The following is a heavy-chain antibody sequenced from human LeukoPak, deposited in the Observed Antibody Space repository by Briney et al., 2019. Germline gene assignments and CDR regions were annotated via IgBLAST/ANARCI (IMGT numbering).Heavy chain of an antibody. CDR2: INHSRST. D-gene: IGHD6-13*01. CDR3: ARVGHLPAAGTYDY. J-gene: IGHJ4*02. Sequence: PSETLSLTCAVYGGSFSGYYWSWIRQPPGKGLEWIRDINHSRSTNYNPSLKSRVTISVDTSKNQLSLKRSSVTAADTAVYYCARVGHLPAAGTYDYWGQGTLVTVSS. CDR1: GGSFSGYY. V-gene: IGHV4-34*01.